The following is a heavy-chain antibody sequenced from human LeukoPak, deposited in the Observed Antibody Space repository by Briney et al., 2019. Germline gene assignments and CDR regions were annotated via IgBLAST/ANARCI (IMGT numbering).Heavy chain of an antibody. CDR1: GFTFSSYG. CDR3: AKAPVRWEERYGMDV. J-gene: IGHJ6*02. Sequence: PGRSLRLSCAASGFTFSSYGMHWVRQAPGKGLEWVAVISYDGSNKYYADSVKGRFTISRDNSKNTLYLQMNSLRAEDTAVYYCAKAPVRWEERYGMDVWGQGTTVTVSS. V-gene: IGHV3-30*18. D-gene: IGHD1-26*01. CDR2: ISYDGSNK.